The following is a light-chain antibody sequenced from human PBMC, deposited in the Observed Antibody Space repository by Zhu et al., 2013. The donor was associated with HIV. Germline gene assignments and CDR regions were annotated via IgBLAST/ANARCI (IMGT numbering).Light chain of an antibody. CDR1: QSISSY. Sequence: DIQMTQSPSSLSASVGDRVTITCRASQSISSYLNWFQQKPGKAPKLLIYAAISLQRGVPSRFSGSESGTDFTLTISSLQPEDSATYYCQQSHHIPYTFGQGTKLEVK. CDR2: AAI. V-gene: IGKV1-39*01. CDR3: QQSHHIPYT. J-gene: IGKJ2*01.